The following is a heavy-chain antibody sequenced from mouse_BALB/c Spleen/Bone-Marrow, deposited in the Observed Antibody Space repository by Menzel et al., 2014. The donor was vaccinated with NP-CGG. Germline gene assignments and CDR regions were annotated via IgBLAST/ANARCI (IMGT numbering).Heavy chain of an antibody. V-gene: IGHV5-17*02. CDR1: GFTFSSIG. D-gene: IGHD2-2*01. CDR3: ARGIGYDAWFVY. CDR2: ISSGSSTI. Sequence: EVKVVESGGGLVQPGGSRKLSCAASGFTFSSIGMHWVRQAPEKGLEWVAYISSGSSTIYYADTVKGRFTISRDNPKNTLFLQMTSLRSGDTAMYYCARGIGYDAWFVYWGQGTLVTVSA. J-gene: IGHJ3*01.